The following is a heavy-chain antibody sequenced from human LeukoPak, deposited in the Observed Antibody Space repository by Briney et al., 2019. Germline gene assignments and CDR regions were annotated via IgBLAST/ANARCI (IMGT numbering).Heavy chain of an antibody. Sequence: GRSLRLSCAASGFTFSSYGMHWARQAPGKGLEWVAVIWYDGSNKYYADSVKGRFTISRDNSKNTLYLQMNSLRAEDTAVYYCARDQSMIHPDAFDIRGQGTMVTVSS. CDR2: IWYDGSNK. CDR3: ARDQSMIHPDAFDI. V-gene: IGHV3-33*01. CDR1: GFTFSSYG. D-gene: IGHD3-22*01. J-gene: IGHJ3*02.